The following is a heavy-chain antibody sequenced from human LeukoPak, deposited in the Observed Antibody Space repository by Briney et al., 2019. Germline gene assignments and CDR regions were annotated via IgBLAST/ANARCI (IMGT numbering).Heavy chain of an antibody. D-gene: IGHD6-13*01. Sequence: KPSETLSLTCIVSGASVSSGSDYWTWVRQPPGKGLEWIGHISYNGDTDYNPSLKSRVTISIDRSRNQFSLKLSSVTAAESAVYYCARHGGQKLAQDAFDIWGQGTMVTVSA. CDR3: ARHGGQKLAQDAFDI. CDR2: ISYNGDT. J-gene: IGHJ3*02. CDR1: GASVSSGSDY. V-gene: IGHV4-61*01.